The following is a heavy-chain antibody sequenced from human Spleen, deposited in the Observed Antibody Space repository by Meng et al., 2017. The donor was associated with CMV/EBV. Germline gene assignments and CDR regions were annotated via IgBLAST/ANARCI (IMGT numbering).Heavy chain of an antibody. CDR1: GFTFSTYS. J-gene: IGHJ2*01. D-gene: IGHD5-18*01. CDR2: ISFDENHK. Sequence: GESLKISCAASGFTFSTYSMNWVRQAPGKGLEWVTVISFDENHKYYGDSVKGRFTVSRDNSNNTLYLQMDSLKTEDTAVYYCARDPLRGYSHGYWYFDLWGHGTAVTVSS. V-gene: IGHV3-30*04. CDR3: ARDPLRGYSHGYWYFDL.